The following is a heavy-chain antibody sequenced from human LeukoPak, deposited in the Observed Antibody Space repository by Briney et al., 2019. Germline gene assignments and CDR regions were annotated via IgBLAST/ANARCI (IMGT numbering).Heavy chain of an antibody. CDR3: ARYSGSNNWFDP. Sequence: PGGSLRLSCAASGFTFSSYAMHWVRQPPGKALDWIGTIFYGGSTYYNPSLKSRVTISVDTSKKQFSLKLSSVTAADMAVYYCARYSGSNNWFDPWGQGTLVTVSS. V-gene: IGHV4-39*01. CDR1: GFTFSSYAMH. J-gene: IGHJ5*02. D-gene: IGHD1-26*01. CDR2: IFYGGST.